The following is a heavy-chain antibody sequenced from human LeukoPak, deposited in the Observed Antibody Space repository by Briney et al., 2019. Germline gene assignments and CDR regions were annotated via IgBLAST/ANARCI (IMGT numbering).Heavy chain of an antibody. J-gene: IGHJ3*02. CDR1: GFTFSSYA. CDR3: AKVSSPYDILTGYYTLDAFDI. D-gene: IGHD3-9*01. CDR2: ISGSGGST. V-gene: IGHV3-23*01. Sequence: GGSLRLSCAASGFTFSSYAMSWVCQAPGKGLEWVSAISGSGGSTYYADSVKGRFTISRDNSKDTLYLQMNSLRAEDTAVYYCAKVSSPYDILTGYYTLDAFDIWGQGTMVTVSS.